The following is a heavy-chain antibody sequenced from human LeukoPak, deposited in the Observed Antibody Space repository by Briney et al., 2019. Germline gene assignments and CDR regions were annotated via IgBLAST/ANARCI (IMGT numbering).Heavy chain of an antibody. CDR2: VNSDGSST. V-gene: IGHV3-74*01. CDR1: GFTFSNYW. Sequence: GGSLRLSCAASGFTFSNYWMHWVRQAPGKGLVWVSRVNSDGSSTSYADPVKSRFTISRDNAKNTVYLQMNRLRAEDTAVYYCGRGGKVEQLVLARWGQGSLVTVSS. D-gene: IGHD6-13*01. CDR3: GRGGKVEQLVLAR. J-gene: IGHJ4*02.